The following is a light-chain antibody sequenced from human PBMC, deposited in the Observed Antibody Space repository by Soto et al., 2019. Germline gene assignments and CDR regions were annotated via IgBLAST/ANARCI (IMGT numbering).Light chain of an antibody. CDR3: SSYTSTSTLYV. CDR2: DVS. V-gene: IGLV2-14*03. Sequence: QSALTQPASVYGSPGQSSTISCTGTSSDVGTYNYVSWYQQHPGKAPKLIIYDVSNRPSGVSNRFSGSKSGNAASLNISGLQADDEADYYCSSYTSTSTLYVCAPGTKVTVL. J-gene: IGLJ1*01. CDR1: SSDVGTYNY.